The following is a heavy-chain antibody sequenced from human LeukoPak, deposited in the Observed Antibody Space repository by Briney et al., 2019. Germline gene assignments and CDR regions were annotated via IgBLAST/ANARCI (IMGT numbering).Heavy chain of an antibody. CDR1: GYTFTSCD. D-gene: IGHD3-3*01. V-gene: IGHV1-8*01. CDR3: ARGSRIHRETIFGVVTPGY. CDR2: MNPNSGNT. Sequence: ASVKVSCKASGYTFTSCDINWVRQATGQGLEWMGWMNPNSGNTGYAQKFQGRVTMTRNTSISTAYMELSSLRSEDTAVYYCARGSRIHRETIFGVVTPGYWGQGTLVTVSS. J-gene: IGHJ4*02.